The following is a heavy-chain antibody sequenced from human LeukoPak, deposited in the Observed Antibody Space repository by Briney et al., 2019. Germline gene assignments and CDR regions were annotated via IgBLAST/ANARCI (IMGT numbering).Heavy chain of an antibody. D-gene: IGHD2-2*01. J-gene: IGHJ6*02. Sequence: GGSLRLSCAASGFTFSSYAMHWVRQAPGKGLEWVAVISYDGSNKYYADSVKGRFTISRDNSKNTLYLQMNSLRAEDTAVYYCARACELLCPHYYYYGMDVWGQGTTVTVSS. V-gene: IGHV3-30-3*01. CDR1: GFTFSSYA. CDR2: ISYDGSNK. CDR3: ARACELLCPHYYYYGMDV.